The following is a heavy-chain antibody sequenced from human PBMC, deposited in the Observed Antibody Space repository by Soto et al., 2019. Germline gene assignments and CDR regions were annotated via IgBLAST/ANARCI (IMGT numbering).Heavy chain of an antibody. D-gene: IGHD2-2*01. CDR1: GGTFSSYA. CDR3: ARSVSFRYQLRMRGMDV. J-gene: IGHJ6*02. CDR2: IIPIFGTA. V-gene: IGHV1-69*01. Sequence: QVQLVQSGAEVKKPGSSVKVSCKASGGTFSSYAISWVRQAPGQRLEWMGGIIPIFGTANYAQKFQGRVTITADESTSTAFMELNSLRSEDTAVYYCARSVSFRYQLRMRGMDVWGQGTTVTFAS.